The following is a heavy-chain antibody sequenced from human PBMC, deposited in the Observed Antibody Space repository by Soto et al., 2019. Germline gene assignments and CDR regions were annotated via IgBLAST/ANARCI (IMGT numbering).Heavy chain of an antibody. CDR1: AFTSSSYG. CDR2: TCIDVSDK. J-gene: IGHJ3*02. Sequence: PGGSLRLSCAASAFTSSSYGMDWVRQAPGKGLEWVALTCIDVSDKYYTDSMKGRFTISRDNSKSTLYLQMNSLRAANPAVSYCARLYCSSTSCYSVGAFDIRGQGTMVTVSS. CDR3: ARLYCSSTSCYSVGAFDI. V-gene: IGHV3-33*01. D-gene: IGHD2-2*01.